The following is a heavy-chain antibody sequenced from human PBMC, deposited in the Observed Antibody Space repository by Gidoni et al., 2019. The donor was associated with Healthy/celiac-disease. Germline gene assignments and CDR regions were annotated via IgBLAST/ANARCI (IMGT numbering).Heavy chain of an antibody. CDR1: GFTFSSYA. D-gene: IGHD3-22*01. Sequence: EVQLLESGGGLVQPGGSLRLSCAASGFTFSSYAMRLVRQAPGKGLEWVSAISGSGGSTYYADSVKGRFTISRDNSKNTLYLQMNSLRAEDTAVYYCARPGGYDSSGPLGYWGQGTLVTVSS. J-gene: IGHJ4*02. V-gene: IGHV3-23*01. CDR3: ARPGGYDSSGPLGY. CDR2: ISGSGGST.